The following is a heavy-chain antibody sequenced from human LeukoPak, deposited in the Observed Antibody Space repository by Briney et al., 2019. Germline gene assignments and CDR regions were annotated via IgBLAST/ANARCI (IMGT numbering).Heavy chain of an antibody. CDR1: GGSISSSSYY. Sequence: SETLSLTCSVSGGSISSSSYYWACIRQPPGRGLEWIGEINHSGSTNYNPSLKSRVTISVDTSKNQFSLKLSSVTAADTAVYYCARQAYYYDSSGYYHYYYYYYMDVWGKGTTVTVSS. D-gene: IGHD3-22*01. CDR2: INHSGST. V-gene: IGHV4-39*01. J-gene: IGHJ6*03. CDR3: ARQAYYYDSSGYYHYYYYYYMDV.